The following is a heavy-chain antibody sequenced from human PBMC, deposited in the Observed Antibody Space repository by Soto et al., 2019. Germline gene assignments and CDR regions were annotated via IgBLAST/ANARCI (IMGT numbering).Heavy chain of an antibody. CDR3: ARNYGSGDWYFDL. D-gene: IGHD3-10*01. V-gene: IGHV4-30-4*01. CDR2: IYYSGST. J-gene: IGHJ2*01. Sequence: QVQLQESGPGLVKPSQTLSLTCTVSGGSISSGDYYWSWIRQPPGKGLEWIGYIYYSGSTYYNPSLKSRVXXSXDXXKNRFSLKLSSVTAADTAVYYCARNYGSGDWYFDLWGRGTLVTVSS. CDR1: GGSISSGDYY.